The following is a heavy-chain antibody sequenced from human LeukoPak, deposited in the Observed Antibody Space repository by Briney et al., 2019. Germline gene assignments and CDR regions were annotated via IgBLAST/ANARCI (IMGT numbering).Heavy chain of an antibody. D-gene: IGHD2-2*02. CDR3: ARRRYSSDAFDI. CDR1: GGSFSGYY. CDR2: INHSGST. V-gene: IGHV4-34*01. Sequence: SETLSLTCAVYGGSFSGYYWSWIRQPPGKGLEWIGEINHSGSTNYNPPLKSRVTISVDTSKNQFSLKLSSVTAADTAVYYCARRRYSSDAFDIWGQGTMVTVSS. J-gene: IGHJ3*02.